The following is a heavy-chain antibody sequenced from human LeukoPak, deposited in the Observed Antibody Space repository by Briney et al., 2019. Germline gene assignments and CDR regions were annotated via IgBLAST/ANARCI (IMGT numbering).Heavy chain of an antibody. J-gene: IGHJ5*02. CDR2: IYYSGST. CDR1: GGSISSYY. V-gene: IGHV4-59*01. D-gene: IGHD6-13*01. CDR3: ARHHRIAARGLGWFDP. Sequence: SETLSLTCTVSGGSISSYYWSWIRQPPGKGLEWIGYIYYSGSTNYNPSLKSRVTISVDTSKNQFSLKLSSVTAADTAVYYCARHHRIAARGLGWFDPWGQGTLATVSS.